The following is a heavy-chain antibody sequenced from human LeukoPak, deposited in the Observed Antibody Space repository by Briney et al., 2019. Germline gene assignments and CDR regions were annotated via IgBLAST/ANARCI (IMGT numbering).Heavy chain of an antibody. V-gene: IGHV3-66*02. CDR1: GFTVSSNY. D-gene: IGHD1-26*01. CDR2: IYSGGST. Sequence: GGSLRLSCAASGFTVSSNYMSWVRQAPGKGLEWVSVIYSGGSTYYADSVKGRFTISRDNSKNTLHLQMNSLRAEDTAVYYCAGDAVGATNHYYYMDVWGKGTTVTVSS. J-gene: IGHJ6*03. CDR3: AGDAVGATNHYYYMDV.